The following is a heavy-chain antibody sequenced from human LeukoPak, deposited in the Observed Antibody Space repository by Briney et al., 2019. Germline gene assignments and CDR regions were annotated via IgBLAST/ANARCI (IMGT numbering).Heavy chain of an antibody. V-gene: IGHV3-7*01. J-gene: IGHJ4*02. CDR2: IKEDGSEK. CDR3: ARVPGFDF. CDR1: GVTFSSYW. D-gene: IGHD2-2*01. Sequence: GGSLRLSCAASGVTFSSYWMSWVRQAPGKGLEWVANIKEDGSEKYYVDSVKGRFTISRDNAKNSVYLQMNSLRAEDTAVYYCARVPGFDFWGQGSLVTVSS.